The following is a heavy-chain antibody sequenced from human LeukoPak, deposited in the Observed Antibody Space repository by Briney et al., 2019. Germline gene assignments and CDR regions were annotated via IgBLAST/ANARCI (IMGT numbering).Heavy chain of an antibody. CDR2: IRYDGSNK. CDR3: AKDLNRYQLLYYFDY. Sequence: GGSLRLSCAASGFTFSSYGMHWVRQAPGKGLEWVAFIRYDGSNKYYADSVKGRFTISRDNSKNTLYLQMNSLRAEDTAVYYCAKDLNRYQLLYYFDYWGQGTPVTVSS. D-gene: IGHD2-2*01. J-gene: IGHJ4*02. V-gene: IGHV3-30*02. CDR1: GFTFSSYG.